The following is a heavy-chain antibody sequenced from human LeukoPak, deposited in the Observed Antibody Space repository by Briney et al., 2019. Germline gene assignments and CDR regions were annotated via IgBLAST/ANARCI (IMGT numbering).Heavy chain of an antibody. CDR1: GVSINSHY. V-gene: IGHV4-59*11. J-gene: IGHJ4*02. CDR2: IYDSGSA. Sequence: SETLSLTRTVSGVSINSHYWSWIRQPPGKGLEWIGFIYDSGSANYKSSLKSRVTMTVDTSKNQFSLKLSSVTAADTAVYYCARGIGTYYYDSSGYSTQWYFDYWGQGTLVTVSS. CDR3: ARGIGTYYYDSSGYSTQWYFDY. D-gene: IGHD3-22*01.